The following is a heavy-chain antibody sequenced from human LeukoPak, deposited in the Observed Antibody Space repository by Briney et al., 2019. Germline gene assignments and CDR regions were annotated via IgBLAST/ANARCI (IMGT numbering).Heavy chain of an antibody. J-gene: IGHJ4*02. D-gene: IGHD3-16*01. CDR1: DDSISDYY. CDR3: TRGAGWLIDY. Sequence: SSETLSLTCTVSDDSISDYYRGWIRQPPGKGLEWIGYIHNSGTSTYNLFLKSRVTISADTSKNQFSLKLNSMTTADTAVYYCTRGAGWLIDYWGQGILVTASS. V-gene: IGHV4-59*01. CDR2: IHNSGTS.